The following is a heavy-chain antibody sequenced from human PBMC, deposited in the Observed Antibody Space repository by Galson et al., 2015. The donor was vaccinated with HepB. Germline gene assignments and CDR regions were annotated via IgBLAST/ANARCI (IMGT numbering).Heavy chain of an antibody. Sequence: SLRLSCAASGITFSSYAMHWVRQAPGKGLEWVALIWYDGSDKYYADSVKGRFTIPRDNSKNTVYLQMNSLRAEDTALYYCAREAEALDYWGQGTLVTVSS. J-gene: IGHJ4*02. D-gene: IGHD6-19*01. CDR1: GITFSSYA. CDR2: IWYDGSDK. V-gene: IGHV3-30-3*01. CDR3: AREAEALDY.